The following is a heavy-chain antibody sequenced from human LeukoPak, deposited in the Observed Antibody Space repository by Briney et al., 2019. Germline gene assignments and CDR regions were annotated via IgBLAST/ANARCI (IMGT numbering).Heavy chain of an antibody. CDR3: ARDSSPSIAVAGHYGMDV. D-gene: IGHD6-19*01. CDR1: GGSFSGYY. CDR2: IYYSGST. J-gene: IGHJ6*04. V-gene: IGHV4-59*01. Sequence: SETLSLTCAVYGGSFSGYYWSWMRQPPGEGLERIAYIYYSGSTNYNPSLKSRVTISVDTSKNQFSLKLSSVTAADTAVYYCARDSSPSIAVAGHYGMDVWGKGTTVTVSS.